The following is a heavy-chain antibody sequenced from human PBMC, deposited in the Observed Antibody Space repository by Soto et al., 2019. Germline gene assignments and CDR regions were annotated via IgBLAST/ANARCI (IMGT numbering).Heavy chain of an antibody. CDR3: ASLGIRYSSGWHPTREYYYYGMDV. J-gene: IGHJ6*02. D-gene: IGHD6-19*01. V-gene: IGHV1-69*13. CDR2: IIPIFGTA. CDR1: GGTFSSYA. Sequence: SVKVSCKASGGTFSSYAISWVRQAPGQGLEWMGGIIPIFGTANYAQKIQGRVTITADESTSTAYMELSSLRSEDTAVYYCASLGIRYSSGWHPTREYYYYGMDVWGQGTTVTVSS.